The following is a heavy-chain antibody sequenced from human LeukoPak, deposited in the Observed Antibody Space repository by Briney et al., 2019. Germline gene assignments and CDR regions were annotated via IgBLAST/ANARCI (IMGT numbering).Heavy chain of an antibody. CDR2: ISSSSSTI. Sequence: GGSLRLSCAASGFTFSSYSMNWVRQAPGKGLEWVSYISSSSSTIYYADSVKGRFTISRDNAKNSLYLQMNSLRAEDTAVYYCAKDLDYGGNSFDYWGQGTLVTVSS. J-gene: IGHJ4*02. D-gene: IGHD4-17*01. CDR1: GFTFSSYS. V-gene: IGHV3-48*01. CDR3: AKDLDYGGNSFDY.